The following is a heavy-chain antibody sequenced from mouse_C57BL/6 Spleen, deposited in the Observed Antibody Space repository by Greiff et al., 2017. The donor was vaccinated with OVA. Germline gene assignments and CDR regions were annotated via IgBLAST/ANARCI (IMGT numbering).Heavy chain of an antibody. V-gene: IGHV1-22*01. CDR2: INPNNGGT. Sequence: VQLQQSGPELVKPGASVKMSCKASGYTFTDYSMHWVKQSHGTSLEWIGYINPNNGGTSYNQKFKGKATLTVNKSSSTAYMELRSLTSEDSAVYYCARDYYGSTSWFAYWGQGTLVTVSA. CDR3: ARDYYGSTSWFAY. D-gene: IGHD1-1*01. J-gene: IGHJ3*01. CDR1: GYTFTDYS.